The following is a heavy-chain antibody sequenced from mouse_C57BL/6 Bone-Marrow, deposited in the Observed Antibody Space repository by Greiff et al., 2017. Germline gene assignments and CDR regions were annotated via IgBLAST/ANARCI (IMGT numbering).Heavy chain of an antibody. V-gene: IGHV1-63*01. CDR1: GYTFTNYW. J-gene: IGHJ1*03. Sequence: LVESGAELVRPGTSVKMSCKASGYTFTNYWIGWAKQRPGHGLEWIGDIYPGGGYTNYNEKFKGKATLTADKSSSTAYMQFSSLTSEDSAIYYCARFYGSSYWYFDVWGTGTTVTVSS. D-gene: IGHD1-1*01. CDR2: IYPGGGYT. CDR3: ARFYGSSYWYFDV.